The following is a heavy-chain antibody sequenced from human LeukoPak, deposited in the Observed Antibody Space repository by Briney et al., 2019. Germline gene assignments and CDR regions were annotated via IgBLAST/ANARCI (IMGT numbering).Heavy chain of an antibody. D-gene: IGHD3-22*01. CDR2: ISYDGSNK. J-gene: IGHJ4*02. V-gene: IGHV3-30-3*01. CDR3: ARERNYYDTSGRYCSNTDLQY. Sequence: PGTSLRLSCAASGFTFRSYAMHWVRQAPGKGLEWVALISYDGSNKYYGDSVKGRFTISRDNSKNTLYLQMNSLRAEDMAVYYAARERNYYDTSGRYCSNTDLQYWGQGTLVTVSS. CDR1: GFTFRSYA.